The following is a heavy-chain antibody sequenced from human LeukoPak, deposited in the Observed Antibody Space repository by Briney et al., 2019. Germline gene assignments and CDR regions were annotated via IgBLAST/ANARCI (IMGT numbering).Heavy chain of an antibody. CDR1: GYTFTGYY. D-gene: IGHD5-12*01. CDR3: ARAPSGYGVLDY. V-gene: IGHV1-2*02. CDR2: INPNSGGT. Sequence: ASVKVSCKASGYTFTGYYMHWVRQAPGQGLEWMGWINPNSGGTSYAQKFQGRVTMTRDTSISTAYMELSRLRSDDTAVYYCARAPSGYGVLDYWGQGTLVTVSS. J-gene: IGHJ4*02.